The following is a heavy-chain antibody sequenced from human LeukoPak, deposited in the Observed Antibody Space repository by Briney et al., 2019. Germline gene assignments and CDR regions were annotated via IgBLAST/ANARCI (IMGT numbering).Heavy chain of an antibody. J-gene: IGHJ1*01. CDR2: INTDGSTT. CDR3: ARDGHYDILTGYFQD. Sequence: GGSLRLSCAASGFTLSSYWMHWVRQAPGKGLVWVSRINTDGSTTSYADSVKGRFTTSRDNAKNTLYLQMNSLRAEDTAVYYCARDGHYDILTGYFQDWGQGTLVTVSS. V-gene: IGHV3-74*01. D-gene: IGHD3-9*01. CDR1: GFTLSSYW.